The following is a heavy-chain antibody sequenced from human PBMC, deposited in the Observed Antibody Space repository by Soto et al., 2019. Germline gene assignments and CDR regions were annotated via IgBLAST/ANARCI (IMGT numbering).Heavy chain of an antibody. V-gene: IGHV1-3*01. D-gene: IGHD3-3*01. Sequence: GASVKLSCKASGYTFTSYAMHWVRQAPGQRLEWMGWINAGNGNTKYSQKFQGRVTITRDTSASTAYMELSSLRSEDTAVYYCARVRGYDFWSGLTYFFDFWGQGSLVTVSS. J-gene: IGHJ4*02. CDR1: GYTFTSYA. CDR2: INAGNGNT. CDR3: ARVRGYDFWSGLTYFFDF.